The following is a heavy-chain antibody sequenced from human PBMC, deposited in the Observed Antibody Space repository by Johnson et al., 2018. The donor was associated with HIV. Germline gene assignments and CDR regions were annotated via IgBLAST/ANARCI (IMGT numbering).Heavy chain of an antibody. D-gene: IGHD3-10*01. CDR3: ARGLLWFGELLEAFDI. J-gene: IGHJ3*02. V-gene: IGHV3-23*04. Sequence: VQLVESGGGLVQPGGSLRLSCAASGFTFSSYAMSWVRQAPWKGLEWVSAISGSGGSTYYADSVKGRFTISRDNSKNTLYLQMNSLRTEDTAVYYCARGLLWFGELLEAFDIWGQGTMVTVSS. CDR1: GFTFSSYA. CDR2: ISGSGGST.